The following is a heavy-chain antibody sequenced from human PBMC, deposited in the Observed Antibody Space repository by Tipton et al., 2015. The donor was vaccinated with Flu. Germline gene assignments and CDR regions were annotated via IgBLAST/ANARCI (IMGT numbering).Heavy chain of an antibody. CDR1: GFTFSDFW. CDR2: IKQDGSEN. Sequence: QLVQSGGGLVQPGGSLRLSCAASGFTFSDFWMKWVRQAPGKGLEWVAMIKQDGSENYYVDSVKGRFTISRDNMKKSLYLQMNSLRVEDTAVYYCTRGLGWLVETWGQGTLVTVSS. J-gene: IGHJ5*02. CDR3: TRGLGWLVET. D-gene: IGHD6-19*01. V-gene: IGHV3-7*01.